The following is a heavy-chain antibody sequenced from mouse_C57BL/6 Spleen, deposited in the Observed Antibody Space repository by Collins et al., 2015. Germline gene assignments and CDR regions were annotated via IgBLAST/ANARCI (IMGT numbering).Heavy chain of an antibody. CDR3: ARMRGYGSRGYFDV. D-gene: IGHD1-1*01. V-gene: IGHV2-2*01. CDR2: IWSGGST. J-gene: IGHJ1*03. Sequence: QVQLKQSGPGLVQPSQSLSITCTVSGFSLTSYGVHWVRQSPGKGLEWLGVIWSGGSTDYNAAFISRLSISKDNSKSQVFFKMNSLQPDDTAIYYCARMRGYGSRGYFDVWGTGTTVTVSS. CDR1: GFSLTSYG.